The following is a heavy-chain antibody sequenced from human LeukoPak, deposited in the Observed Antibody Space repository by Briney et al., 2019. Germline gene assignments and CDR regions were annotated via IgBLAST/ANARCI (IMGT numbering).Heavy chain of an antibody. J-gene: IGHJ4*02. CDR1: GGSISTYY. CDR2: IYYSGST. V-gene: IGHV4-59*01. D-gene: IGHD1-1*01. Sequence: PSETLSRTCTVSGGSISTYYWSWIRQPPGKGLEWIGYIYYSGSTNYNPSLKSRITISVDTSRNQFSLSLSSVTAADTAVYYCARGTVQMGMGERYFDNWGQGTLVTVSP. CDR3: ARGTVQMGMGERYFDN.